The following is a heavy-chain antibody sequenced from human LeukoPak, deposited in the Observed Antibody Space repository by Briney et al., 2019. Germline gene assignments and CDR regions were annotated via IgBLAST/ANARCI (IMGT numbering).Heavy chain of an antibody. J-gene: IGHJ4*02. D-gene: IGHD2-2*02. CDR3: ARDLYCSSTSCYID. CDR1: GFTFSSYA. Sequence: GGSLRLSCAASGFTFSSYAMHWVRQAPGKGLEYVSAISSNGGSTYYANSVKGRFTISRDNSKNTLYLQMGSLRTEDMAVYYCARDLYCSSTSCYIDWGQGTLVTVSS. CDR2: ISSNGGST. V-gene: IGHV3-64*01.